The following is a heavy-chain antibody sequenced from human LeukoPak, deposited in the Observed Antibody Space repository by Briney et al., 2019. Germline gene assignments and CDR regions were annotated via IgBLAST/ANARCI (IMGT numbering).Heavy chain of an antibody. V-gene: IGHV5-10-1*01. J-gene: IGHJ4*02. CDR2: IDPSDSYT. CDR1: GYSFTSYW. CDR3: ATTSVDTAENSGLDY. Sequence: GESLKISCKGSGYSFTSYWISWVRQMPGKGLEWMGRIDPSDSYTNYSPSFQGHVTISADKSIGTAYLQWSSLKASDTAMYYCATTSVDTAENSGLDYWGQGTLVTVSS. D-gene: IGHD5-18*01.